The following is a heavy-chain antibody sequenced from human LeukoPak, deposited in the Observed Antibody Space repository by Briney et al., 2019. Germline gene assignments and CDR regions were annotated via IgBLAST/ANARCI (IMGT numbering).Heavy chain of an antibody. V-gene: IGHV3-23*01. Sequence: GGSLRLSCAASGFTFSSYAMSWVRQAPGKGLEWVSATSGSGGSTYYADSVKGRFTISRDNSKNTLYLQMNSLRAEDTAVYYCAHFGGVTHYYGMDVWGQGTTVTVSS. CDR1: GFTFSSYA. CDR3: AHFGGVTHYYGMDV. D-gene: IGHD3-16*01. J-gene: IGHJ6*02. CDR2: TSGSGGST.